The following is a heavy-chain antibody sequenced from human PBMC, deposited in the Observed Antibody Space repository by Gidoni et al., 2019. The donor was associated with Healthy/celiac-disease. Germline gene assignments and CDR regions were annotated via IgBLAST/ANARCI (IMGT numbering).Heavy chain of an antibody. J-gene: IGHJ4*02. V-gene: IGHV3-23*04. Sequence: EVQLVESGGGLVQPGGSLRLPCSAPGFPFSSYAMSWVRQAPGKGLEWVSAISGSGGSTYYADSVKGRFTISRDNSKNTLYLQMNSLRAEDTAVYYCARAVVVVAATGFDYWGQGTLVTVSS. CDR3: ARAVVVVAATGFDY. D-gene: IGHD2-15*01. CDR1: GFPFSSYA. CDR2: ISGSGGST.